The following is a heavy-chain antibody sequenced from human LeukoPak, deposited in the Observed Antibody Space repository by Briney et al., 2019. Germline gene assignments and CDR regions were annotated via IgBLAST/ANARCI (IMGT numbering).Heavy chain of an antibody. V-gene: IGHV1-46*01. J-gene: IGHJ4*02. CDR1: GYTFTSYY. D-gene: IGHD3-10*01. CDR2: INPSGGNT. CDR3: VREEVGGYFDY. Sequence: ASVTVSFKASGYTFTSYYMHWVRQAPGQGLEWMGIINPSGGNTNYAQKFQGRVTMTRDTSTSTVYMELSSLRSDDTAVYYCVREEVGGYFDYWGQGTQVTVSS.